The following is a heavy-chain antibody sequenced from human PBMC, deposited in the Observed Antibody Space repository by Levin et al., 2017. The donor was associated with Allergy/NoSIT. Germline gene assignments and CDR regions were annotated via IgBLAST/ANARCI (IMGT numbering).Heavy chain of an antibody. V-gene: IGHV3-30*03. CDR1: GFTFSSHG. CDR2: MSFDGSHD. CDR3: ARAARDSSYHGFDV. J-gene: IGHJ6*02. Sequence: GGSLRLSCGASGFTFSSHGMHWVRQAPGKGLEWVAVMSFDGSHDYYADYVKGRFTVSRDNSKNTLCLQMSSLRPEDTAVYYCARAARDSSYHGFDVWGQGTTVTVSS. D-gene: IGHD3/OR15-3a*01.